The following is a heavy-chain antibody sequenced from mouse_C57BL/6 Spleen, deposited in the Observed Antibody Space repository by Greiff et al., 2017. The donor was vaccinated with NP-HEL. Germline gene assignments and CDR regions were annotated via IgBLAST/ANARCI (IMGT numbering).Heavy chain of an antibody. J-gene: IGHJ4*01. CDR3: ARREIYYNMDY. V-gene: IGHV5-17*01. CDR1: GFTFSDYG. Sequence: EVKLQESGGGLVKPGGSLKLSCAASGFTFSDYGMHWVRQAPEKGLEWVAYISSGSSTIYYADTVKGRFTISRDNAKNTLFLQMTSLRSEDTAMYYCARREIYYNMDYWGQGTSVTVSS. CDR2: ISSGSSTI.